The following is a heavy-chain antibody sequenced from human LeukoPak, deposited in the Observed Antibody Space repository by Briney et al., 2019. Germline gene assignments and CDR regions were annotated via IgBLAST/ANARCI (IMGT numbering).Heavy chain of an antibody. CDR2: IYPGDSDT. CDR1: GYSFATYW. J-gene: IGHJ5*02. D-gene: IGHD3-22*01. CDR3: ARLRGENYYDSSGYYYAWLDP. Sequence: GESLKVSCKGSGYSFATYWIGWVRQVPGKGLEWMALIYPGDSDTRYSPSFQGQVTISADKSISTAYLQWSSLKASDTAMYYCARLRGENYYDSSGYYYAWLDPWGQGTLVTVSS. V-gene: IGHV5-51*01.